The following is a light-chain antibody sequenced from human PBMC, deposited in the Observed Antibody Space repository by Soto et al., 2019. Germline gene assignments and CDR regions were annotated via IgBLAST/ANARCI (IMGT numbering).Light chain of an antibody. CDR1: SSNIGSNY. Sequence: QSVLTQPPSASGTPGQRVTISCSGSSSNIGSNYVYWYQQLPGTAPKLMVFEVSNRPSGVSYRFSGSKSGNTASLTISGLQAEDEADYFCSSYSISTAYLFGTGTKLTVL. V-gene: IGLV1-47*01. CDR2: EVS. J-gene: IGLJ1*01. CDR3: SSYSISTAYL.